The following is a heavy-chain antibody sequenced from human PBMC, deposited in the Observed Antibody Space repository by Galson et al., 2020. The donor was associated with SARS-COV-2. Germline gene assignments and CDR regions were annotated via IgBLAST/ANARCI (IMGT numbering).Heavy chain of an antibody. Sequence: SETLSLTCSVSAGSISSHYWSWVRQPPRTGLEWLGYIYKSGSNKYHPSPESRFTIPITTSKNQLSLKLTSVSAADTAVYYCARAPAISLILVEVPDAFDVWGQGTMVTVSS. CDR1: AGSISSHY. CDR2: IYKSGSN. V-gene: IGHV4-59*11. D-gene: IGHD3-22*01. CDR3: ARAPAISLILVEVPDAFDV. J-gene: IGHJ3*01.